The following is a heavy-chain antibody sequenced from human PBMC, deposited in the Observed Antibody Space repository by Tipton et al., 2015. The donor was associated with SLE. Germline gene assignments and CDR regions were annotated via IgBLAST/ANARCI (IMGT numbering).Heavy chain of an antibody. CDR2: IYYSGST. J-gene: IGHJ4*02. V-gene: IGHV4-39*07. D-gene: IGHD1-26*01. CDR3: ARPSGNY. CDR1: IGPISSTNYY. Sequence: TLSLTCTVSIGPISSTNYYWGWIRQPPGKGLEWIGSIYYSGSTYNNPSLKSRLTLSVDTSNNQFSLRLTSVTAADTAVYYCARPSGNYWGQGKLVSVSS.